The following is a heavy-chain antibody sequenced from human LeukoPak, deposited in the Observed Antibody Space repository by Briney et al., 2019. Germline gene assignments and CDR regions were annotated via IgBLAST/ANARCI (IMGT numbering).Heavy chain of an antibody. Sequence: GGSLRLSCTASGFTFCDYAMSWFRQAPGKGLEWVGFIRSEAYGGSTQYAASVTGRFTISRDDSKSIAYLQMNSPKTEDTAVYYCTRVVPRYYYDSSGYSYPDFWGQGTLVTVSS. CDR2: IRSEAYGGST. V-gene: IGHV3-49*03. CDR1: GFTFCDYA. D-gene: IGHD3-22*01. J-gene: IGHJ4*02. CDR3: TRVVPRYYYDSSGYSYPDF.